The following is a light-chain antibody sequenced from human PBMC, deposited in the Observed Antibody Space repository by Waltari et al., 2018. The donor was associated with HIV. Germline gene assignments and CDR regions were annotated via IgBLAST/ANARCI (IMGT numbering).Light chain of an antibody. Sequence: QTALTQPASVSGSPGQSITISCTGTSSDVGAYNLVPWYQQHPGKAPRLIIYDVSEWPAGVSNRFTGSKSGNTASLTISGLQAEDEADYYCCSYVSEIVPCVFGGGTKLTVL. J-gene: IGLJ3*02. CDR1: SSDVGAYNL. CDR3: CSYVSEIVPCV. CDR2: DVS. V-gene: IGLV2-23*02.